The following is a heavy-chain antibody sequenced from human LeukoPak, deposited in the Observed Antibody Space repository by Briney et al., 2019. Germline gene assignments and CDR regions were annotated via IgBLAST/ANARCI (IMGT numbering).Heavy chain of an antibody. J-gene: IGHJ6*03. CDR1: GYTFTGYY. V-gene: IGHV1-2*02. CDR3: ARIHCSSTSCYRGYYYYYMDV. Sequence: APVKVSCKASGYTFTGYYMHWVRQAPGQGLEWMGWINPNSGGTNYAQKFQGRVTMTRDTSISTAYMELSRLRSDDTAVYYCARIHCSSTSCYRGYYYYYMDVWGKGTTVTVSS. D-gene: IGHD2-2*02. CDR2: INPNSGGT.